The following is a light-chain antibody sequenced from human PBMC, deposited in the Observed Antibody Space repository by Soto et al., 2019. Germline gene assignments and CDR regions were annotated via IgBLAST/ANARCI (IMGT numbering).Light chain of an antibody. Sequence: DIQMTQSPSTVSASVGDGVTITCRASQSISTWLAWYQQKPGKAPNLLIYDASTLESGGPSGFSGSGSGTEFTLTISSLQPDDSATYYCQQYNSYPYTFGQGTTLEIK. CDR1: QSISTW. J-gene: IGKJ2*01. CDR3: QQYNSYPYT. V-gene: IGKV1-5*01. CDR2: DAS.